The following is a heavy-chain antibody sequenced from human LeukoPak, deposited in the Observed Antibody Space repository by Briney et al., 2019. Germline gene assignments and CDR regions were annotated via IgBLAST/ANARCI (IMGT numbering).Heavy chain of an antibody. CDR3: AKVPYITMVRGVNNPFDY. D-gene: IGHD3-10*01. CDR1: GFTFSNYA. Sequence: PGGSLRLSCAVSGFTFSNYAMSWVRQAPGKGLEWVSAISGSGGSTYYADSVKGRFTISRDNSKNTLYLQMNSLRAEDTAVYYCAKVPYITMVRGVNNPFDYWGQGTLVTVSS. CDR2: ISGSGGST. V-gene: IGHV3-23*01. J-gene: IGHJ4*02.